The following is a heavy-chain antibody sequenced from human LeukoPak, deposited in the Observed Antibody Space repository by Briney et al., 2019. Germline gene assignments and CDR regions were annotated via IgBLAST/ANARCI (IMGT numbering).Heavy chain of an antibody. V-gene: IGHV3-7*01. CDR3: AKIKMDGSGSYNMLFFDY. CDR1: GFTFSNHW. J-gene: IGHJ4*02. Sequence: PGGSLRLSCAVSGFTFSNHWMSWVRQVPGKGLEWVANIKRDGSEKYYVDSVKGRFTISRDNSKNTLYLQMNSLRAEDTAVYYCAKIKMDGSGSYNMLFFDYWGQGTLVTVSS. CDR2: IKRDGSEK. D-gene: IGHD3-10*01.